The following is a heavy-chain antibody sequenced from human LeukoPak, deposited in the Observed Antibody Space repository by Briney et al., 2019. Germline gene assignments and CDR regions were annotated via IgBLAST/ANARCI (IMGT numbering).Heavy chain of an antibody. V-gene: IGHV4-34*01. CDR3: ARVNSSGCDY. J-gene: IGHJ4*02. Sequence: SETLSLTCVVYGGSFSGYYWSWIRQPPGKGLEWIGEINHSGSTNYNPSLKSRVTISVDTSKNQFSLKLSSVTAADTAVYYCARVNSSGCDYWGQGTLVTVSS. D-gene: IGHD6-19*01. CDR2: INHSGST. CDR1: GGSFSGYY.